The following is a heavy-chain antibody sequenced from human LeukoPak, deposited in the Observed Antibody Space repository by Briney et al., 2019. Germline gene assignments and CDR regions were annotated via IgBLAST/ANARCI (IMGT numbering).Heavy chain of an antibody. D-gene: IGHD2-15*01. CDR2: ISHSGST. V-gene: IGHV4-59*12. Sequence: PSETLSLTCTVSGGSISSYYWGWVRQPPGKGLEWIGYISHSGSTSYNPSLKSRVTMSVDTSKNQFSLKLSSVTAADTAVYYCARVEVVAATLGYYFDYWGQGTLVTVSS. J-gene: IGHJ4*02. CDR3: ARVEVVAATLGYYFDY. CDR1: GGSISSYY.